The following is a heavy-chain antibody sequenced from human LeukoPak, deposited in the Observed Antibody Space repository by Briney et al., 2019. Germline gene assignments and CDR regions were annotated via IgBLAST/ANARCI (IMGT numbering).Heavy chain of an antibody. CDR1: GASFSTYA. V-gene: IGHV1-69*05. D-gene: IGHD5-12*01. CDR2: IIPIFGTT. CDR3: ARGRNIAAPGGGDLDY. Sequence: GASVKVSCKASGASFSTYAVSWVRQVPGQGLEWMGRIIPIFGTTKYAQKFQGRVTITTDESTTTGYMELSSLESEDTAVYYCARGRNIAAPGGGDLDYWGQGTLVNVSS. J-gene: IGHJ4*02.